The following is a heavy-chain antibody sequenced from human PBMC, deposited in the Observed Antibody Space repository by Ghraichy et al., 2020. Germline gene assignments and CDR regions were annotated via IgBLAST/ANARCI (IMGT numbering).Heavy chain of an antibody. J-gene: IGHJ2*01. CDR2: IYYSGST. CDR1: GGSISSYY. D-gene: IGHD6-19*01. CDR3: ARGGRDSSGFNWYFDL. Sequence: SETLSLTCTVSGGSISSYYWSWIRQPPGKGLEWIGYIYYSGSTNYNPSLKSRVTISVDTSKNQFSLKLSSVTAADTAVYYCARGGRDSSGFNWYFDLWGRGTLVTVSS. V-gene: IGHV4-59*01.